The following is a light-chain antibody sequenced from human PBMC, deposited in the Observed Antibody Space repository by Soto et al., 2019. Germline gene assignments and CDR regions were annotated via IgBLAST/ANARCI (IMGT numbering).Light chain of an antibody. CDR1: SSNIGAGYD. J-gene: IGLJ2*01. V-gene: IGLV1-40*01. CDR3: QSYDSSLSAVV. Sequence: QSVLTQPPSVSGAPGQRVTISCTGSSSNIGAGYDVHWYQQLPGTAPKLLVYGNTNRPSGVPDRFSGSKSGTSASLAITGRRAEDEDDDYCQSYDSSLSAVVFGGGTKLTVL. CDR2: GNT.